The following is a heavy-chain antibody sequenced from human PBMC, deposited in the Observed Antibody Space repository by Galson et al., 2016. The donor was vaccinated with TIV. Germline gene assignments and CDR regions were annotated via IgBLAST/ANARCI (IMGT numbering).Heavy chain of an antibody. D-gene: IGHD5-18*01. V-gene: IGHV5-51*01. CDR1: RYSFTSNW. Sequence: KISCQVSRYSFTSNWIAWVRQMPGKGLEWMGIMYPADSDIRYSPSFQGQVTMSADESISTAYLQWSSLKASDSAIYFCARAPGYSGYSYGYFDSWGQGTRVTVSS. J-gene: IGHJ4*02. CDR3: ARAPGYSGYSYGYFDS. CDR2: MYPADSDI.